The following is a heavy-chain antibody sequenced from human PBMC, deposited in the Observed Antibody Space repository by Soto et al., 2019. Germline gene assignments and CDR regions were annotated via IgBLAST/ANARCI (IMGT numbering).Heavy chain of an antibody. Sequence: GVSLRLSCAASGFTFSSYAMSWVRQAPGKGLEWVSAISGSGGSTYYADSVKGRFTISRDNSKNTLYLQMNSLRAEDTAVYYCAKIGSITIFGGPTNWFDPWGQGTMVPVYS. D-gene: IGHD3-3*01. J-gene: IGHJ5*02. CDR3: AKIGSITIFGGPTNWFDP. CDR1: GFTFSSYA. V-gene: IGHV3-23*01. CDR2: ISGSGGST.